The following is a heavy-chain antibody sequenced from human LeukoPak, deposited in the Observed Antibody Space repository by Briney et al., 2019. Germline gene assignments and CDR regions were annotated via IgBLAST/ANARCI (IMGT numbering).Heavy chain of an antibody. J-gene: IGHJ4*02. CDR1: GFTFSSYG. CDR2: ISYDGSNK. Sequence: PGRSLRLSCAASGFTFSSYGMHWVRQAPGKGLEWVAVISYDGSNKYYADSVKGRFTISRDNSKNTLYLQMSSLRAEDTVVYYCARYGPEVYYFDYWGQGTLVTVSS. D-gene: IGHD4-17*01. CDR3: ARYGPEVYYFDY. V-gene: IGHV3-30*03.